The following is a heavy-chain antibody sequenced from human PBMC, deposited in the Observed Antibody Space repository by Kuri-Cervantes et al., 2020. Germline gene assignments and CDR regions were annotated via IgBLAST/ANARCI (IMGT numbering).Heavy chain of an antibody. CDR1: GYSFTSYW. Sequence: KVSCKGCGYSFTSYWIGWVRQMPGKGLEWMGIIYPGDSDTRYRPSFQGQVTISADKSISTAYLQWSSLKASDTAMYYCARRYYYDSSGYYDYWGQGTLVTVSS. CDR2: IYPGDSDT. CDR3: ARRYYYDSSGYYDY. D-gene: IGHD3-22*01. J-gene: IGHJ4*02. V-gene: IGHV5-51*01.